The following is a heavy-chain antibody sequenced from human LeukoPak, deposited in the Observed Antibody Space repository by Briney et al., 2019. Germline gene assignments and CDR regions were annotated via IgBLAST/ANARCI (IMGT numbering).Heavy chain of an antibody. J-gene: IGHJ4*02. D-gene: IGHD4-17*01. Sequence: GGSLRLSCAASGFTFSSHSMNWVRQAPGKGLEWVSYISSTSGPIYYADSVKGRFTISRDNAKNSLYLQMNSLRAEDTALYYCAKEKGDYVGGFDYWGQGTLVTVSS. CDR3: AKEKGDYVGGFDY. CDR2: ISSTSGPI. CDR1: GFTFSSHS. V-gene: IGHV3-48*04.